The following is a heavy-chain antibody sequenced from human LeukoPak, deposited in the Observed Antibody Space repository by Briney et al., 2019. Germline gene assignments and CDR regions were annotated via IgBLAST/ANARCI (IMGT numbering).Heavy chain of an antibody. J-gene: IGHJ4*02. V-gene: IGHV4-34*01. CDR3: ARGLLNTDY. D-gene: IGHD1/OR15-1a*01. Sequence: SETLSLTCAVYGGSFSGYHWGWIRQPPGKGLEWIGEINHSGSTNYNPSLKSRVTISVDTSKNQFSLKLTSVTAADTAVYYCARGLLNTDYWGQGSLVTVSS. CDR2: INHSGST. CDR1: GGSFSGYH.